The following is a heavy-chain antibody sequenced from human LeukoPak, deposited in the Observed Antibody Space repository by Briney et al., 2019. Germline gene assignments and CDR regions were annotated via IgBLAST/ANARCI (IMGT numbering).Heavy chain of an antibody. CDR3: GRVSESLVNGGVSWSFDN. CDR2: TNTDGSYS. D-gene: IGHD2-15*01. V-gene: IGHV3-74*01. Sequence: GGSLRLSCAASGFTFSYFWMHWFRQTPGKGLVWVSCTNTDGSYSSYADSVKGRFTISRDNSKNTLYLQMNSLRAEDTAVYYCGRVSESLVNGGVSWSFDNWGQGTLVTVSS. CDR1: GFTFSYFW. J-gene: IGHJ4*02.